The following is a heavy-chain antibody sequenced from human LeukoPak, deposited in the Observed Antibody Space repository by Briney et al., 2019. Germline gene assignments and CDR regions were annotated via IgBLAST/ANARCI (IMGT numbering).Heavy chain of an antibody. Sequence: SHTLSLIYTVSGGSISSYYWSWIRQPRGKGLEWRGYLYYSGSTNYNPSLKSRVTISVELSKNQIFLKLSSVTAADTAVYYCARHGRYQLLSGDYFDYWRQGTLVTASS. CDR1: GGSISSYY. V-gene: IGHV4-59*08. CDR2: LYYSGST. D-gene: IGHD2-2*01. CDR3: ARHGRYQLLSGDYFDY. J-gene: IGHJ4*02.